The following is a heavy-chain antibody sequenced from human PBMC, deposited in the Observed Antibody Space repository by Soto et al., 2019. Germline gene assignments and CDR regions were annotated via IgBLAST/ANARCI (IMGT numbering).Heavy chain of an antibody. D-gene: IGHD6-13*01. Sequence: ASLKVSCKAPRYTFTSYGIRWVRQAPGHRLEWLGCISAYNGNTNYAQKLQGRVTMTTDTSTSTAYMELRSLRSDDTAVYYCARVGRGSIAAAGNDYYYYYGMDVWGQGTTLTTSS. CDR3: ARVGRGSIAAAGNDYYYYYGMDV. CDR1: RYTFTSYG. V-gene: IGHV1-18*04. J-gene: IGHJ6*02. CDR2: ISAYNGNT.